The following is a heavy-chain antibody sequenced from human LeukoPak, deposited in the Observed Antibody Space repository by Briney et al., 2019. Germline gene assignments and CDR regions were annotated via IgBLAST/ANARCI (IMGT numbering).Heavy chain of an antibody. D-gene: IGHD3-22*01. CDR2: ISGSGGST. CDR3: AKGGGYYDSSGYFV. V-gene: IGHV3-23*01. J-gene: IGHJ4*02. CDR1: GFTFSSYA. Sequence: PGGSLRLSCAASGFTFSSYAMSWVRQAPGKGLEWVSAISGSGGSTYYADSVKGRFTISRDNSKNTLYLQMNSLRAEDTAVYYCAKGGGYYDSSGYFVWGQGTLVTVSS.